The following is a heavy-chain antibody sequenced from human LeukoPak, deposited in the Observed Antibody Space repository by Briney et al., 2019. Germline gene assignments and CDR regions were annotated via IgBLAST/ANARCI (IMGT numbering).Heavy chain of an antibody. CDR3: ARDRVVVVPSAYYYYGMDV. J-gene: IGHJ6*02. V-gene: IGHV3-48*03. D-gene: IGHD2-2*01. CDR1: GFTFSSYE. CDR2: ISSSGSTI. Sequence: GGSLRLSCAASGFTFSSYEMNWVRQAPGKGLEWVSYISSSGSTIYYADSVKGRFTISRDNAKNSLYLQMKSLRAEDTAVYYCARDRVVVVPSAYYYYGMDVWGQGTTVTVSS.